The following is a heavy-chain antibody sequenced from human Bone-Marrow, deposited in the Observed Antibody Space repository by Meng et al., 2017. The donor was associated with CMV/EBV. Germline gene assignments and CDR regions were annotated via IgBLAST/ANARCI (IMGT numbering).Heavy chain of an antibody. CDR3: AKDRIVGASCFQH. Sequence: GGSLRLSCAASGFTFSSYAMHWVRQAPGKGLEWVAVISYDGSNKYYADSVKGRFTISRDNSKNTLYLQMNSLRAEDTAVYYCAKDRIVGASCFQHWGQGTLVTVSS. V-gene: IGHV3-30-3*01. J-gene: IGHJ1*01. D-gene: IGHD1-26*01. CDR1: GFTFSSYA. CDR2: ISYDGSNK.